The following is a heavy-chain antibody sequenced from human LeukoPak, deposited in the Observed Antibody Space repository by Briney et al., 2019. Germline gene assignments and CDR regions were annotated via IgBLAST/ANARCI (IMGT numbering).Heavy chain of an antibody. CDR2: ISSRSSYI. D-gene: IGHD6-13*01. CDR3: AREGGGIAAGVYYFDY. V-gene: IGHV3-21*01. Sequence: GGSLRLSCAASGFTFSSYSVNWVRQAPGKGLEWVSCISSRSSYIYYADSVKGRFTISRDNAKNSLYLQMNSLRAEDTAVYYCAREGGGIAAGVYYFDYWGQGTLVTVSS. J-gene: IGHJ4*02. CDR1: GFTFSSYS.